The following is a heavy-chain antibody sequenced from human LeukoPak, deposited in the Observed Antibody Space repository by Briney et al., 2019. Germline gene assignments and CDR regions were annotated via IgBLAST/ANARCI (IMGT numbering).Heavy chain of an antibody. CDR3: AKDYSGDYGVSDY. CDR1: GFTFSSYA. D-gene: IGHD4-17*01. J-gene: IGHJ4*02. CDR2: ISGSGGSI. V-gene: IGHV3-23*01. Sequence: GGSLRLSCAASGFTFSSYAMSWVRQAPGKGLEWVSAISGSGGSIYYADSVKGRFTISRDNSKNTLYLQLNSLRAEDTAVYYCAKDYSGDYGVSDYWGQGTLVTVSS.